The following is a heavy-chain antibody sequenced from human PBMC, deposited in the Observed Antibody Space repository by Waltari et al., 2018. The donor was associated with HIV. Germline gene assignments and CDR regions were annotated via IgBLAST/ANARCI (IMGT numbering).Heavy chain of an antibody. Sequence: VQLVQSGAEVKKPGESLRISCQTSGYSFITYWIGWVRQRPVRGLACVGAIYPGDSETTYSPSFQGHVSISVDNSITTAYLQWRSLKASDTAIYYCARRGYGSGSYYKDPLDYGGQGTLVTVSS. D-gene: IGHD3-10*01. CDR3: ARRGYGSGSYYKDPLDY. CDR2: IYPGDSET. J-gene: IGHJ4*02. CDR1: GYSFITYW. V-gene: IGHV5-51*01.